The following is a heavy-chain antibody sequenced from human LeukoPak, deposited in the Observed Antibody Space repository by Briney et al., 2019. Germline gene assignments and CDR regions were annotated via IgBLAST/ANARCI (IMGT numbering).Heavy chain of an antibody. Sequence: PGGSLRLSCAASGFTFSSYAMHWVRQAPGKGLEWVAVISYDGSNKYYADSVKGRFTISRDNSKNTLYLQMNSLRAEDTAVYYCARGYGGNSGAFDIWGQGTMVTVSS. D-gene: IGHD4-23*01. CDR2: ISYDGSNK. CDR1: GFTFSSYA. CDR3: ARGYGGNSGAFDI. V-gene: IGHV3-30*04. J-gene: IGHJ3*02.